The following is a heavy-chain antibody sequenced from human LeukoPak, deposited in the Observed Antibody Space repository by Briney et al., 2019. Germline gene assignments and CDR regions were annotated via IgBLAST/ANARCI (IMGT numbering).Heavy chain of an antibody. CDR2: IGHDGRDI. CDR3: ARDLIGGWSCDH. Sequence: PGGSLRLSCAVSGITLSNYGMSWVRQAPGKGLEWVAYIGHDGRDIYYADSVKGRFTISRDNSKNTVHLQMNSLKVEDTAVYYCARDLIGGWSCDHWGQGTLVTVSS. V-gene: IGHV3-30*02. CDR1: GITLSNYG. D-gene: IGHD3-16*01. J-gene: IGHJ4*02.